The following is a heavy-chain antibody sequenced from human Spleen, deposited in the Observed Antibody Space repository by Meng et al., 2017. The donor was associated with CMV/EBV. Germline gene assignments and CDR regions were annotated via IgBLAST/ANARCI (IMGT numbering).Heavy chain of an antibody. CDR2: ISYDGNNK. V-gene: IGHV3-30-3*01. CDR1: GFTFSTYP. J-gene: IGHJ4*02. Sequence: GESLKISCAASGFTFSTYPMHWVRQAPGKGLEWVAVISYDGNNKYYADSVKGRFTISRDNSKNTLYVQMDSLRAEDTAVYYCARASGGKYSGYDYTFDYWGQGTLVTVSS. D-gene: IGHD5-12*01. CDR3: ARASGGKYSGYDYTFDY.